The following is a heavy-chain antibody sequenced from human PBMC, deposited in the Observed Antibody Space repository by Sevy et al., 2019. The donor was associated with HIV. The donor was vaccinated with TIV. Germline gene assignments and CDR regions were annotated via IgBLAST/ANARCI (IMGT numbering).Heavy chain of an antibody. Sequence: SETLSLTCTVSGGSISSSSYYWGWIRQPPGKGLEWIGSIYYSGSTYYNPSLKSRVTISVDTSKNQFSLKLSSVTAADTAVYYCARRYYDSSGFIYYYYYMDVWGKRTTVTVSS. CDR2: IYYSGST. D-gene: IGHD3-22*01. V-gene: IGHV4-39*01. CDR3: ARRYYDSSGFIYYYYYMDV. CDR1: GGSISSSSYY. J-gene: IGHJ6*03.